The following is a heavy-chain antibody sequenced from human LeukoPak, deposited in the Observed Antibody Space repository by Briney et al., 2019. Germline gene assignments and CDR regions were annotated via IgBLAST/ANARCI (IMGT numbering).Heavy chain of an antibody. V-gene: IGHV3-30*18. CDR2: ISYDGSNK. D-gene: IGHD3-22*01. CDR3: AKASMIVVAPNDAFDI. Sequence: GGSLRLSCAASGFTFSSYGMHWVRKAPGKGLEWVAVISYDGSNKYYADSVKGRFTISRDNSKNTLYLQMNSLRAEDTAVYYCAKASMIVVAPNDAFDIWGQGTMVTVSS. CDR1: GFTFSSYG. J-gene: IGHJ3*02.